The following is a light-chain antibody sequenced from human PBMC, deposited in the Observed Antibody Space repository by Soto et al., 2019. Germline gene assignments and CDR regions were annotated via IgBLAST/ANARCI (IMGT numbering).Light chain of an antibody. CDR2: AAS. Sequence: AIRMTQSPSSLPASTGDRVTITCRASQDISNYLVWYQQKPGKAPKVLIHAASTLQGGVSSRFSGSGSGTDFTLTINSLQSEDFATYYCQHYYTYPWTFGQGTKVEV. CDR1: QDISNY. V-gene: IGKV1-8*01. J-gene: IGKJ1*01. CDR3: QHYYTYPWT.